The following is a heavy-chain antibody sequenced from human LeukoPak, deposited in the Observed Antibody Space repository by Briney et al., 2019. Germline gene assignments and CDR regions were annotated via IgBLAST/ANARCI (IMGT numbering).Heavy chain of an antibody. D-gene: IGHD2-2*01. Sequence: KPSQTLSLTCAVSGGSISSGGYSWGWLRQPGGKGLEWIVYIYDSGSTYYNPSLKSRITITVDRSKNQFSLKLSSVTAADTAVYYCARGRRKNQLLTKVYWYFDLWGRGTLVTVSS. CDR1: GGSISSGGYS. J-gene: IGHJ2*01. CDR2: IYDSGST. V-gene: IGHV4-30-2*01. CDR3: ARGRRKNQLLTKVYWYFDL.